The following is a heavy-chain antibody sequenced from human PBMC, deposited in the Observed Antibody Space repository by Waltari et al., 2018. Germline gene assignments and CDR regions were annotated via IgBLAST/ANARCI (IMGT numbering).Heavy chain of an antibody. V-gene: IGHV1-2*02. D-gene: IGHD6-6*01. Sequence: QVQLVQSGAEVKKPGASVKVSCKASGYTFTGYYIHWLRQAPGQGPELMGWINPNRGGTYLTQKFQGRVTMTRDTSVSTAYMELGRLSSDDTAIYYCARPGTTTRPAYGLDVWGQGTTVTVSS. J-gene: IGHJ6*02. CDR1: GYTFTGYY. CDR3: ARPGTTTRPAYGLDV. CDR2: INPNRGGT.